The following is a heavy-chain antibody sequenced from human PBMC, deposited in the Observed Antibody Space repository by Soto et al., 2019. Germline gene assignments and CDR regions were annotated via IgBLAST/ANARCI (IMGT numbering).Heavy chain of an antibody. J-gene: IGHJ4*02. Sequence: PGGSLRLSCAVSEFSVTNTYMNWVRQAPGKGLEWVSVLFSSGHTYYADSVKGRFTISRDNSKNTVSLQMNSLRDDDTAVYYCAREGTGYYSDYWGQGTLVTVSS. CDR1: EFSVTNTY. D-gene: IGHD3-9*01. CDR2: LFSSGHT. V-gene: IGHV3-53*01. CDR3: AREGTGYYSDY.